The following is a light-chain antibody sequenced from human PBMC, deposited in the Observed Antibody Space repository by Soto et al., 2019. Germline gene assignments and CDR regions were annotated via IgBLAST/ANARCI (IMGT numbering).Light chain of an antibody. V-gene: IGKV1-39*01. CDR2: AAS. J-gene: IGKJ1*01. CDR1: QSISSY. CDR3: LQHNSYPRT. Sequence: DIQMTQSPSSLSASVGDSVPITCRASQSISSYLNWYQQKPGKAPKLLIYAASSLPSGVPSRVSGSGSGTDFTLTISSLQPEDFATYYCLQHNSYPRTFGQGTKVDIK.